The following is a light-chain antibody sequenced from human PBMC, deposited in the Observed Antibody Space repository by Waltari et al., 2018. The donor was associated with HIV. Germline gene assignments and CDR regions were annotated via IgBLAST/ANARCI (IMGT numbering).Light chain of an antibody. Sequence: EVVLTQSPATLSVSAGERATLSCRGSQSVNTLLAWYQQKPGQPPRLLIYGASTRAADIPARFSGSGSGTEFTFAISSLQSEDSAVYYCQQYNNWPITFGQGTRLEIE. V-gene: IGKV3-15*01. CDR1: QSVNTL. CDR2: GAS. CDR3: QQYNNWPIT. J-gene: IGKJ5*01.